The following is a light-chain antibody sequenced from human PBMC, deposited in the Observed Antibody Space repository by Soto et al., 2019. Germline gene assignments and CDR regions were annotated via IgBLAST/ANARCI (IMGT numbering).Light chain of an antibody. CDR2: GNS. CDR1: SSNIGAGYD. Sequence: QSVLTQPPSVSGAPGQRVTISCTGSSSNIGAGYDVHWYQQLPGTAPKFLIYGNSNRPSGVPDRFSGSKSGTSASLAITGLQAEDEADYYCQSYDGSLSGSVFGGGTKLTVL. V-gene: IGLV1-40*01. CDR3: QSYDGSLSGSV. J-gene: IGLJ3*02.